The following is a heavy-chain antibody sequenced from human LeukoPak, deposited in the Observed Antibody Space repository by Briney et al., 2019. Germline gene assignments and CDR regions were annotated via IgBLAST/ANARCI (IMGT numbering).Heavy chain of an antibody. Sequence: SETLSLTCTVSGVSMSAYQWSWVRQSPEKGLEWIGCINTKGETSYNPSLKSRVTTSVDTSKSQFSLRLTSVSAADTAVYYCATSNDAKIAPFDHWGQGAPVTVSS. D-gene: IGHD2-21*01. V-gene: IGHV4-4*09. CDR2: INTKGET. J-gene: IGHJ4*02. CDR3: ATSNDAKIAPFDH. CDR1: GVSMSAYQ.